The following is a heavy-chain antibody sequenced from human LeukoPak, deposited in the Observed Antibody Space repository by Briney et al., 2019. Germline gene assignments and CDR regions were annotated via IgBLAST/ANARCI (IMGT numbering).Heavy chain of an antibody. D-gene: IGHD6-19*01. V-gene: IGHV1-18*01. CDR1: GYTFTSYD. J-gene: IGHJ4*02. CDR3: ARDRGSSGWYGGVLDY. Sequence: ASVKVSCKASGYTFTSYDISWVRQAPGQGLEWMGWISAYNGNTNYAQKLQGRVTMTTDTSTSTAHMELRSLRSDDTAVYYCARDRGSSGWYGGVLDYWGQGTLVTVSS. CDR2: ISAYNGNT.